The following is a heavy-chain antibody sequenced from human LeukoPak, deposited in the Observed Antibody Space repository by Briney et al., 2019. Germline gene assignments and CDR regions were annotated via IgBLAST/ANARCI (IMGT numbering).Heavy chain of an antibody. CDR1: RFTVSSNY. D-gene: IGHD1-1*01. Sequence: GGSLRLSCAASRFTVSSNYMSWVRQAPGKGLEWVSVIYPGGSTYYADSVKGRFTISRDNSKNTLYLQMNSLRAEDTAVYYCARNDMAGHYYMDVWGKGTTVTVSS. J-gene: IGHJ6*03. CDR3: ARNDMAGHYYMDV. V-gene: IGHV3-53*05. CDR2: IYPGGST.